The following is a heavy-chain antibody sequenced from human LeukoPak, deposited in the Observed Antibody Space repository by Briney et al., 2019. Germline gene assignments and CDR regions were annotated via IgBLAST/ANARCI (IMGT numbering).Heavy chain of an antibody. V-gene: IGHV3-23*01. Sequence: GGSLRLSCAASGFTFSSYAMSWVRQAPGKGLEWVSAISGSGGSTYYADSVEGRFTISRDNSKNTLYLQMNSLRAEDTAVYYCAKDPPWGDGPYYYYGMDVWGQGTTVTVSS. CDR3: AKDPPWGDGPYYYYGMDV. CDR2: ISGSGGST. D-gene: IGHD7-27*01. J-gene: IGHJ6*02. CDR1: GFTFSSYA.